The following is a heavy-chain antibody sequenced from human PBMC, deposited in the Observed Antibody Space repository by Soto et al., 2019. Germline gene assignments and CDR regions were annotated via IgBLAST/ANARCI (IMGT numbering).Heavy chain of an antibody. D-gene: IGHD1-26*01. Sequence: PGGSLRLSCAASGFTFSSYSMNWVRQAPGKGLEWVPSISSSSSYIYYADSVKGRFTISRDNAKNSLYLQMNSLRAEDTAVYYCASARSYFDAFDIWGQGTMVTVSS. CDR2: ISSSSSYI. CDR1: GFTFSSYS. V-gene: IGHV3-21*01. CDR3: ASARSYFDAFDI. J-gene: IGHJ3*02.